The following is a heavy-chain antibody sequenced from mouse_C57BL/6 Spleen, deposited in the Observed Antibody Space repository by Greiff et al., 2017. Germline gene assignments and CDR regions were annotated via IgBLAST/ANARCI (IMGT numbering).Heavy chain of an antibody. CDR3: AITTVVAERYYFDY. Sequence: ESGPGLVKPSQSLSLTCSVTGYSITSGYYWNWIRQFPGNKLEWMGYISYDGSNNYNPSLKNRISITRDTSKNQFFLKLNSVTTEDTATYYCAITTVVAERYYFDYWGQGTTLTVSS. V-gene: IGHV3-6*01. J-gene: IGHJ2*01. CDR1: GYSITSGYY. D-gene: IGHD1-1*01. CDR2: ISYDGSN.